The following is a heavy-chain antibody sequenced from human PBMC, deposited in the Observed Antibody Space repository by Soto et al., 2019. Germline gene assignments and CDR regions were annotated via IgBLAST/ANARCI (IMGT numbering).Heavy chain of an antibody. CDR3: AGALGILAGYYRP. Sequence: SETLSLTCAVYGGSFSGYYWSWIRQPPGKGLEWIGEINHSGSTNYNPSLKSRVTISVDTSKNQFSLKLESVTAADTAVYYCAGALGILAGYYRPWGQGTLVTVS. J-gene: IGHJ5*01. CDR1: GGSFSGYY. D-gene: IGHD3-9*01. V-gene: IGHV4-34*01. CDR2: INHSGST.